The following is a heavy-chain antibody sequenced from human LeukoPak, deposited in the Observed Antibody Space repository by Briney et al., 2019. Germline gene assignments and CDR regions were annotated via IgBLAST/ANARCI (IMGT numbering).Heavy chain of an antibody. J-gene: IGHJ4*02. CDR2: FSSSSSYI. Sequence: PGGALRLSCAASGFPFSCYSGTWVPQAPGRGLGWVSSFSSSSSYIYYADSVKDRFTISRDNAKNSLYLQMNSLRAEDTAVYYCAKDQDIVEMIFDYWGQGTLVTVSS. CDR1: GFPFSCYS. D-gene: IGHD2-15*01. CDR3: AKDQDIVEMIFDY. V-gene: IGHV3-21*01.